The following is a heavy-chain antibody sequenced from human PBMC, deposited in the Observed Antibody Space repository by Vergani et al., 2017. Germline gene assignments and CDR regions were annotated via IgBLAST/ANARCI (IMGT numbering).Heavy chain of an antibody. CDR3: AGHGALRWSEVWFDP. CDR1: GYSISSGYY. D-gene: IGHD4-23*01. Sequence: QVQLQESGPGLVKPSETLSLTCAVSGYSISSGYYWGWIRQPPGKGLEWIGSIYHSGSTYYNPSLKSRVTISVDTSKNQFSLKLSSVTAADTAVYYCAGHGALRWSEVWFDPWGQGTLVTVSS. V-gene: IGHV4-38-2*01. CDR2: IYHSGST. J-gene: IGHJ5*02.